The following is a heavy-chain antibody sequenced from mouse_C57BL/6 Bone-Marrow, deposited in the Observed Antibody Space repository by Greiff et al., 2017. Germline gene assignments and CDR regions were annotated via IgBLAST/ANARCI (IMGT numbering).Heavy chain of an antibody. CDR2: IDPEDGDT. V-gene: IGHV14-1*01. CDR1: GFNIKDYY. CDR3: ANFYFEY. J-gene: IGHJ2*01. Sequence: VQLQQSGAELVRPGASVKLSCKASGFNIKDYYMHWVKQRPEQGLEWIGRIDPEDGDTTYGPKFQGKATMTEDKSSNTAYRQLSSLTSEDTAVYYCANFYFEYRGQGTTLTVSS.